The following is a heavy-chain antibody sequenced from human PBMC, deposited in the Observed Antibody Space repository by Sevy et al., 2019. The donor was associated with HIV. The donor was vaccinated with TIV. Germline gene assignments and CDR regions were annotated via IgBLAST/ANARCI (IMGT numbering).Heavy chain of an antibody. CDR1: GFSFSNNW. V-gene: IGHV3-74*01. J-gene: IGHJ3*02. D-gene: IGHD3-9*01. CDR3: AGSDWSGAFDI. CDR2: INGVGSSI. Sequence: GGSLRLSCATSGFSFSNNWMHWVRQAPGKGLVWVSRINGVGSSISYADPVNGRFTISRDNAKNTLYLQMNSLRAEDTAVYYCAGSDWSGAFDIWGPGTLVTVSS.